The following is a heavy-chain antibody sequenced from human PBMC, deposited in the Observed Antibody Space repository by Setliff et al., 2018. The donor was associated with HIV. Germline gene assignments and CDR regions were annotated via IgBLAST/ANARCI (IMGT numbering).Heavy chain of an antibody. CDR3: AKVFRSSTMLLVGFDY. V-gene: IGHV3-21*04. Sequence: GGSLRLSCAASGFNFRTYSMNWVRQAPGTGLEWVASISSSTAAIDYADSVKGRFAISRDNTGNSRYLQMNSLRVEDTAMYYCAKVFRSSTMLLVGFDYWGLGTLVTVSS. J-gene: IGHJ4*02. CDR1: GFNFRTYS. D-gene: IGHD3-22*01. CDR2: ISSSTAAI.